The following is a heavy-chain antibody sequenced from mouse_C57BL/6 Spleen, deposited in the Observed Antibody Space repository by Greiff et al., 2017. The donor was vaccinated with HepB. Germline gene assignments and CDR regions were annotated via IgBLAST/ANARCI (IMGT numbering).Heavy chain of an antibody. J-gene: IGHJ4*01. Sequence: VQLQQSGPELVKPGASVKISCKASGYSFTDYNMNWVKQSNGKSLEWIGVINPNYGTTSYNQKFKGKATLTVDQSSSTAYMQPNSLTSEDSAVYYCARGYGVYYYGSSNAMDYWGQGTSVTVSS. V-gene: IGHV1-39*01. CDR1: GYSFTDYN. CDR2: INPNYGTT. CDR3: ARGYGVYYYGSSNAMDY. D-gene: IGHD1-1*01.